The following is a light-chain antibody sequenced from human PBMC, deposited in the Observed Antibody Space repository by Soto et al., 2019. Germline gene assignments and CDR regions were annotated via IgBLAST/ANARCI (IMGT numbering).Light chain of an antibody. CDR1: SSDGGGYNY. V-gene: IGLV2-8*01. Sequence: SSPTQPPSASGSPGQSVPVSCTGTSSDGGGYNYVSWYQQHPGKAPKLMIYEVSKRPSGVPDRFSGSKSGNTASLSVSGLQAEDEADYSSSSYAGSNNFAVFGTGTKVTV. CDR3: SSYAGSNNFAV. J-gene: IGLJ1*01. CDR2: EVS.